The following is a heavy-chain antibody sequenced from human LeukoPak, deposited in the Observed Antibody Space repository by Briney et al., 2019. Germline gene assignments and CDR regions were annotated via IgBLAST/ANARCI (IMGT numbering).Heavy chain of an antibody. V-gene: IGHV3-48*04. CDR1: GFTFSSYS. D-gene: IGHD1-7*01. CDR3: AGVNYWNYPF. CDR2: ISDTARTK. J-gene: IGHJ4*02. Sequence: PGGSLRLSCAASGFTFSSYSMNWVRQAPGKGLEWVSYISDTARTKSYADSVKGRFTISRDNAKNSLYLQMNSLRVEDTAVYYCAGVNYWNYPFWGQGTLVTVSS.